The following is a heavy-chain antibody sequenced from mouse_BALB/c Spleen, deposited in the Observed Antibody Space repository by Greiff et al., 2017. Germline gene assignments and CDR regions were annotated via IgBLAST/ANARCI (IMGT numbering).Heavy chain of an antibody. V-gene: IGHV1-4*02. J-gene: IGHJ3*01. CDR2: INPSSGYT. D-gene: IGHD2-14*01. Sequence: QVQLQQSAAELARPGASVKMSCKASGYTFTSYTMHWVKQRPGQGLEWIGYINPSSGYTEYNQKFKDKTTLTADKSSSTAYMQLRSLTSEDSAVYYCARPYYRYDRLAYWGQGTLVTVSA. CDR3: ARPYYRYDRLAY. CDR1: GYTFTSYT.